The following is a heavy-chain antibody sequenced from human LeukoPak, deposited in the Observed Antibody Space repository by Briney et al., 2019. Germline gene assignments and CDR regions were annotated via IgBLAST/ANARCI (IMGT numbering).Heavy chain of an antibody. J-gene: IGHJ6*03. D-gene: IGHD3-16*02. CDR1: GFTFSDYY. Sequence: GGSLRLSCAASGFTFSDYYMNWIRQAPGKGLEWVSYISSSGDTVYYADSVKGRFTISRDNAKNSLYLQMNSLRAEDTAVYYCARDVTPYYYMDVWGKGTTVTISS. CDR3: ARDVTPYYYMDV. CDR2: ISSSGDTV. V-gene: IGHV3-11*01.